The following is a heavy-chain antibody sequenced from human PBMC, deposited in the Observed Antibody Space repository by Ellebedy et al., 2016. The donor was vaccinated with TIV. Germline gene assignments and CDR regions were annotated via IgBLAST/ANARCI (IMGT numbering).Heavy chain of an antibody. V-gene: IGHV5-10-1*01. D-gene: IGHD5-18*01. CDR1: GYSFTSYW. CDR3: ARGRGYNFDY. J-gene: IGHJ4*02. Sequence: GESLKISCKGSGYSFTSYWINWVRQMPGKGLEWMGRLDPSDSYTTYSPSLQGHVTISADKSISTVYLQWSSLKASDTAIYYCARGRGYNFDYWGQGTLVTVSS. CDR2: LDPSDSYT.